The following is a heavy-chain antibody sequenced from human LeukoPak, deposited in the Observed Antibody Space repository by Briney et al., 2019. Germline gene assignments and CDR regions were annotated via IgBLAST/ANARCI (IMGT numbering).Heavy chain of an antibody. CDR2: IIPIFGIA. J-gene: IGHJ4*02. Sequence: SVKVSCKASGGTFSSYAISWVRQAPGQGLEWMGRIIPIFGIANYAQKFQGRVTITADKSTSTAYMELSSLRSEDTAVYYCARGSIAAAGYFDYWGQGTLVTVSS. CDR1: GGTFSSYA. CDR3: ARGSIAAAGYFDY. V-gene: IGHV1-69*04. D-gene: IGHD6-13*01.